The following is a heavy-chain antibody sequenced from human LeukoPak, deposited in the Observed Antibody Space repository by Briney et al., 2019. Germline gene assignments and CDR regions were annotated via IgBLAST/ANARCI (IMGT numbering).Heavy chain of an antibody. CDR2: IYYSGST. D-gene: IGHD6-19*01. J-gene: IGHJ6*02. CDR1: GGSISSYY. V-gene: IGHV4-59*08. CDR3: ARLIRAVAGPGYYYGMDV. Sequence: SETLSLTCTVSGGSISSYYWSWIRQPPGKGLEWIGYIYYSGSTNYNPSLKSRVTISVDTSKNQFSLKLSSVTAADTAVYYCARLIRAVAGPGYYYGMDVWGQGTTVTVSS.